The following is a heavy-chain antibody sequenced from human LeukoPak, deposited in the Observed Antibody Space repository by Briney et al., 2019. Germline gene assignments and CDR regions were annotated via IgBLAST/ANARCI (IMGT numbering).Heavy chain of an antibody. V-gene: IGHV5-51*01. D-gene: IGHD2-2*01. Sequence: MGIIYPDDSDTRYSPSFQDQVTMSADKSSSTAYLQWSGLKASDTAMYYCARLRGPSFTSSYYFDYWGQGTLVTVSS. CDR3: ARLRGPSFTSSYYFDY. CDR2: IYPDDSDT. J-gene: IGHJ4*02.